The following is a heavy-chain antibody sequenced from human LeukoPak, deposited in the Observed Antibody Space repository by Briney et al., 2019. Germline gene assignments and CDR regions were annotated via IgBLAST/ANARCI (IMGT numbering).Heavy chain of an antibody. D-gene: IGHD3-10*01. CDR3: ARGDGWFGELLNFDY. V-gene: IGHV3-48*02. J-gene: IGHJ4*02. CDR2: ITSSSSTI. CDR1: GFTVSSNF. Sequence: QPGGSLRLSCAVSGFTVSSNFMSWVRQAPGKGLEWVSYITSSSSTIYYADSVKGRFTISRDNAKNSLYLQMNSLRDEDTAVYYCARGDGWFGELLNFDYWGQGTLVTVSS.